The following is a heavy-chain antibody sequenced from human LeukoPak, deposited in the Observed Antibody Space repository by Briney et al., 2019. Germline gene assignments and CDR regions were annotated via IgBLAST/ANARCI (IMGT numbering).Heavy chain of an antibody. Sequence: KPSETLSLTCTVYGGSISSSSYYWGWIRQPPGKGLEWIGSIYYSGSTYYNPSLKSRVTISVDTSKNQFSLKLSSVTAADTAVYYCAREHCSGGSCYSIYYYYYMDVWGKGTTVTVSS. V-gene: IGHV4-39*07. CDR2: IYYSGST. J-gene: IGHJ6*03. D-gene: IGHD2-15*01. CDR1: GGSISSSSYY. CDR3: AREHCSGGSCYSIYYYYYMDV.